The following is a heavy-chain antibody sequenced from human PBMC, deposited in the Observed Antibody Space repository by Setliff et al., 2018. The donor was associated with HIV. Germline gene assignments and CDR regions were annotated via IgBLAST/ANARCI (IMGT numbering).Heavy chain of an antibody. J-gene: IGHJ4*02. CDR1: GTSISSHNYY. V-gene: IGHV4-39*01. CDR2: IRSSGDT. CDR3: TIPASSLAPN. Sequence: SETLSLTCTVSGTSISSHNYYWGWIRQSPGKGLEWIASIRSSGDTYYNPPLQSRVIISVDTSNNQISLKLTSVTAADTAVYYCTIPASSLAPNWGRGTQVTVSS.